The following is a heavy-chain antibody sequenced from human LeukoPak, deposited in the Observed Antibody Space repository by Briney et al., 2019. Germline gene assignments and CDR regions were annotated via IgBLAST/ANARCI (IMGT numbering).Heavy chain of an antibody. CDR2: IYNSGVT. V-gene: IGHV3-53*01. CDR1: GFSVSSNY. D-gene: IGHD2-2*01. CDR3: ARGREYSSTPFDY. Sequence: GGSLRLSCAASGFSVSSNYMSWVRQAPGKGLELVSIIYNSGVTYYADSVKGRFTISRDTSKNMVYLQMNSLRGEDTAVYYCARGREYSSTPFDYWGQGTLVTVSS. J-gene: IGHJ4*02.